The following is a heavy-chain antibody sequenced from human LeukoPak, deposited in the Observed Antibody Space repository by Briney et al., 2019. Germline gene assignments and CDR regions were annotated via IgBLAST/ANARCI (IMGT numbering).Heavy chain of an antibody. CDR2: IYYSGST. J-gene: IGHJ4*02. V-gene: IGHV4-61*01. Sequence: SETLSLTCTVSGGSVSSGSYYWRWLRQPPGTGLEWIGYIYYSGSTNYNPSLKSRVTISVDTSKNQFSLKLSSVTAADTAVYYCARVRPGVAATFYDYWGQGTLVTVSS. D-gene: IGHD2-15*01. CDR1: GGSVSSGSYY. CDR3: ARVRPGVAATFYDY.